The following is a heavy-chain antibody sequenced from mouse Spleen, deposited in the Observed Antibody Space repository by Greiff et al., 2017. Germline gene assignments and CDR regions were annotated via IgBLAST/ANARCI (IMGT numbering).Heavy chain of an antibody. J-gene: IGHJ3*01. CDR3: ANYMITTGFAY. CDR1: GYSITSGYY. Sequence: ESGPGLVKPSQSLSLTCSVTGYSITSGYYWNWIRQFPGNKLEWMGYISYDGSNNYNPSLKNRISITRDTSKNQFFLKLNSVTTEDTATYYCANYMITTGFAYWGQGTLVTVSA. V-gene: IGHV3-6*01. CDR2: ISYDGSN. D-gene: IGHD2-4*01.